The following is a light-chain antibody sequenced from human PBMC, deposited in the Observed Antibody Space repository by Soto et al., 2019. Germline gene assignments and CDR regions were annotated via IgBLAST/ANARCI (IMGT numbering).Light chain of an antibody. Sequence: QSVLTQRPSASGTPGQRVTISCSGSNSNIGNNKVNWYQQLPGTAPKLLIYTSNQRPSGVPDRFSGSKSGTSASLAISGLQSEDEADYYCATWDDSMHGYVFGTGTKVTVL. J-gene: IGLJ1*01. V-gene: IGLV1-44*01. CDR1: NSNIGNNK. CDR2: TSN. CDR3: ATWDDSMHGYV.